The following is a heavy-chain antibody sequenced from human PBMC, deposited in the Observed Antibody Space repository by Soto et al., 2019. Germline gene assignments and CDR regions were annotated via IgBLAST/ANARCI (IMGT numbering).Heavy chain of an antibody. CDR2: ILHDGSAE. J-gene: IGHJ6*02. V-gene: IGHV3-30*03. D-gene: IGHD4-4*01. CDR1: GFIFTSYG. CDR3: ARSRDGYSFYFYYGMDG. Sequence: PGGSLSLSCAASGFIFTSYGMHWVRQAPGKGLEWMALILHDGSAEHYADSVKGRFTISRDNSKNTLYLQMNSLTAEDTAVYYCARSRDGYSFYFYYGMDGWGQGTTVTVSS.